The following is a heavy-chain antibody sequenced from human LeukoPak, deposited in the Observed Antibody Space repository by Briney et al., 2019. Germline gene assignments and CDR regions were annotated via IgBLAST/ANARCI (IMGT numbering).Heavy chain of an antibody. CDR3: ARRSPIDY. D-gene: IGHD1-26*01. CDR2: IKQDGSEK. CDR1: GFTLSSHW. V-gene: IGHV3-7*01. Sequence: GGSLRLSCAPSGFTLSSHWMSWVRQAPGKGLEGVANIKQDGSEKYYVDSVKGRFTISRDNAKNSLYLQMNSMRAEDTAVYYCARRSPIDYWGQGPLVTVSS. J-gene: IGHJ4*02.